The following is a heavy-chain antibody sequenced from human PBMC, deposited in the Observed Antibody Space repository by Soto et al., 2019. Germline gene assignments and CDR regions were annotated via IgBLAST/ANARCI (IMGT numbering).Heavy chain of an antibody. CDR3: ARVYPGSYFDY. Sequence: SETLSLTCTVSGGSISSYYWSWIRQPPGKGLEWIGYIYYSGSTNYNPSLKSRVTISVDTSKNQFSLKLSSVTAADTAVYYCARVYPGSYFDYWGQGTLVTVSS. V-gene: IGHV4-59*01. CDR2: IYYSGST. J-gene: IGHJ4*02. CDR1: GGSISSYY. D-gene: IGHD3-10*01.